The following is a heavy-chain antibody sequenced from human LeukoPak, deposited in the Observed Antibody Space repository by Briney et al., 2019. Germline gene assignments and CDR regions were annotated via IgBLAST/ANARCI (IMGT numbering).Heavy chain of an antibody. Sequence: GGSLSLSRAASGFTLSSYAMSGLRPAPGKGLAGVSAICGSCGSPYYPHSVQGRFTTSRHNTKNTMYLQMNSLRGEDTAVYYFAKGQLLGYSNSDYFDYWGQGTLVTVSS. V-gene: IGHV3-23*01. CDR3: AKGQLLGYSNSDYFDY. J-gene: IGHJ4*02. CDR2: ICGSCGSP. D-gene: IGHD4-11*01. CDR1: GFTLSSYA.